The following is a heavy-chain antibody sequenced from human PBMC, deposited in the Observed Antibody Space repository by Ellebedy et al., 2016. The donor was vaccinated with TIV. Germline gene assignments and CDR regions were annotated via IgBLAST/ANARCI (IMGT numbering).Heavy chain of an antibody. CDR1: GRSITSSYW. D-gene: IGHD4-17*01. CDR3: GTDYATTGRGAFDN. Sequence: SETLSLTXAVSGRSITSSYWWRCVRPPPGKGLEWIGEIYHSGSTNYNPSLKSRVTISVDKSKNQFSLKLTSVTAADTAVHYSGTDYATTGRGAFDNWGQGTVVTVCS. V-gene: IGHV4-4*02. CDR2: IYHSGST. J-gene: IGHJ3*02.